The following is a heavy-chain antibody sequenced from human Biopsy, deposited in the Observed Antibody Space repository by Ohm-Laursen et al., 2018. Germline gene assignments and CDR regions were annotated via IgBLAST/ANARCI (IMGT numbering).Heavy chain of an antibody. Sequence: TLSLTCTVSGGSISSSTTYYWAWLRPPPGKGLEWIGSIYNTETTFYNPSLKGRVTITVDTSTNQFSLKVSSVTAADTALYFCARHPTGFWFDPWGHGTLVTVSS. J-gene: IGHJ5*02. CDR1: GGSISSSTTYY. V-gene: IGHV4-39*01. CDR3: ARHPTGFWFDP. CDR2: IYNTETT.